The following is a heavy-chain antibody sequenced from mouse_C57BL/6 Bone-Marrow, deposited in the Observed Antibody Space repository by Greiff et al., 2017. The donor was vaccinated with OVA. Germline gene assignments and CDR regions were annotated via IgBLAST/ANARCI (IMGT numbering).Heavy chain of an antibody. CDR1: GFTFSDFY. Sequence: EVKVVESGGGLVQSGRSLRLSCATSGFTFSDFYMEWVRQAPGKGLEWIAASRNKANDYTTEYSASVKGRFIVSRYTSQSILYLQMNALRAEDSAIYSCARDSPYLWAMDYWGQGTSVPVSS. J-gene: IGHJ4*01. V-gene: IGHV7-1*01. CDR2: SRNKANDYTT. D-gene: IGHD5-5*01. CDR3: ARDSPYLWAMDY.